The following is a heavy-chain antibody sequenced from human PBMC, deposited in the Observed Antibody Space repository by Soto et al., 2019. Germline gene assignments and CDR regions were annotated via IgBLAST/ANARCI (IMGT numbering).Heavy chain of an antibody. CDR1: GFTFSSYA. CDR2: ISGSGGSA. J-gene: IGHJ6*02. CDR3: AKSFRTDFGVVIGLGYYYYGMDV. V-gene: IGHV3-23*01. D-gene: IGHD3-3*01. Sequence: GGSLRLSCAASGFTFSSYAMSWVRQAPGKGLEWVSAISGSGGSACYADSVKGRFTISRDNSKNTLYLQMNSLRAEDTAVYYCAKSFRTDFGVVIGLGYYYYGMDVWGQGTTVTVSS.